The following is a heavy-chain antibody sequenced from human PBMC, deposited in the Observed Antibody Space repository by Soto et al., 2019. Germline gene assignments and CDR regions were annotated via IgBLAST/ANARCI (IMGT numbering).Heavy chain of an antibody. V-gene: IGHV1-2*04. CDR3: AREGLVVVPAPVDTGYYYYGMDV. J-gene: IGHJ6*02. Sequence: GASVKVSCKASGYTFTGYYMHWVRQAPGQGLEWMGWINPNSGGTNYAQKFQGWVTMTSDTSISTAYMELSRLRSDDTAVYYCAREGLVVVPAPVDTGYYYYGMDVWGQGTTVTVSS. CDR2: INPNSGGT. CDR1: GYTFTGYY. D-gene: IGHD2-2*01.